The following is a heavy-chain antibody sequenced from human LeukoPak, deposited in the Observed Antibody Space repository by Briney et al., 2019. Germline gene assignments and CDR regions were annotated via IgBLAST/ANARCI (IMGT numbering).Heavy chain of an antibody. Sequence: ASVKVSCKASGYTFTGYYMHWVRQAPGQGLEWMGWINPNSGGTNYAQKFQGRVTMTRDTSISTAYMELSRLRSDDTAVYYCARMYSSAXFXFDYWGQGTLVTVSS. D-gene: IGHD6-19*01. V-gene: IGHV1-2*02. J-gene: IGHJ4*02. CDR1: GYTFTGYY. CDR2: INPNSGGT. CDR3: ARMYSSAXFXFDY.